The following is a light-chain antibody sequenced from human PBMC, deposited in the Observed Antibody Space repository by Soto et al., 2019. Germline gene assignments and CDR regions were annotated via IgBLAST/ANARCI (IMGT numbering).Light chain of an antibody. CDR1: SSNIGSNY. J-gene: IGLJ2*01. Sequence: QSVLTQRPSASGTPGQRVTIPCSGSSSNIGSNYVYWYQQLPGTAPKLLIYRNNQRPSGVPDRFSGSKSGTSASLAISGLRSEHEADYYCAAWDDSLSGPVFGGGTKLTVL. CDR2: RNN. V-gene: IGLV1-47*01. CDR3: AAWDDSLSGPV.